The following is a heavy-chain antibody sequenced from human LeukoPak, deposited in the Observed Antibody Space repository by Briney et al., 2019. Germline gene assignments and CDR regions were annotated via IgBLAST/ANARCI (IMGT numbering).Heavy chain of an antibody. D-gene: IGHD6-19*01. CDR1: GFTLSSYS. Sequence: GGSLRLSCTTSGFTLSSYSMNWVRQAPGKGLEWVSYISSGSSTRQYADSVKGRFTIPRDNAKNSLYLQMSSLRDEDTAVYYCARDYQWNFDYWGQGTLVTVSS. V-gene: IGHV3-48*02. CDR3: ARDYQWNFDY. CDR2: ISSGSSTR. J-gene: IGHJ4*02.